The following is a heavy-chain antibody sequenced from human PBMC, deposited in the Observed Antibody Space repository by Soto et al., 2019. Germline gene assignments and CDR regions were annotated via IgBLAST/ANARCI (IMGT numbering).Heavy chain of an antibody. CDR2: IKQDGSEK. CDR3: ARDPSVAAVAGTFRYYYYYGMDV. CDR1: GFTFSSYW. Sequence: EVQLVESGGGLVQPGGSLRLSCAASGFTFSSYWMSWVRQAPGKGLEWVANIKQDGSEKYYVDSVKGRFTISRDNAKNSLYLQMNSLRAEDTAVYYCARDPSVAAVAGTFRYYYYYGMDVWGQGTTVTVSS. D-gene: IGHD6-19*01. J-gene: IGHJ6*02. V-gene: IGHV3-7*01.